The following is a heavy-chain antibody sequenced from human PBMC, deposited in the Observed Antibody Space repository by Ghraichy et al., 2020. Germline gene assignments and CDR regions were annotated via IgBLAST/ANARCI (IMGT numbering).Heavy chain of an antibody. D-gene: IGHD2/OR15-2a*01. CDR2: INPAGTDK. J-gene: IGHJ4*02. CDR3: ATSQHSTAWN. V-gene: IGHV3-7*01. CDR1: GVTSSNYG. Sequence: GGSLRLSCAASGVTSSNYGMSWVRQAPGKGLEWVAHINPAGTDKYYVDSVKGRFTISRDNAKNSLYLQLNSLRPGDTAVYFCATSQHSTAWNWGQGTLVTVSS.